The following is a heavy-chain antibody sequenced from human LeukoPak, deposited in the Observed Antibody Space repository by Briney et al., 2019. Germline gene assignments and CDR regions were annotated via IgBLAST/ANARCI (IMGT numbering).Heavy chain of an antibody. CDR2: ISSSGSTI. J-gene: IGHJ6*03. V-gene: IGHV3-48*03. D-gene: IGHD3-9*01. CDR1: GFTFSSYE. Sequence: PGGSLRLSCAASGFTFSSYEMNWVRQAPGKGLEWVSYISSSGSTIYYADSVKGRFTISRDNAKNSLYLQMNSLRAEDTAVYYCARAARTHTTFHLYYDILTGYRGYYYYMDVWGKGTTVTISS. CDR3: ARAARTHTTFHLYYDILTGYRGYYYYMDV.